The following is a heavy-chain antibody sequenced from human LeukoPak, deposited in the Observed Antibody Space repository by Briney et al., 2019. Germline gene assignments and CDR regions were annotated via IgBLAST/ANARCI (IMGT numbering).Heavy chain of an antibody. CDR1: GYTFTAYY. CDR2: INPKSGGT. J-gene: IGHJ4*02. Sequence: ASVKVSCKASGYTFTAYYMQWVRQAPGQGLEWMGWINPKSGGTKYAQKFQGRVTMTRDTSISTAYMDPNSLGSDDTAVYYCARGSDWNDLFDYWGQGTLVTVSS. V-gene: IGHV1-2*02. D-gene: IGHD1-1*01. CDR3: ARGSDWNDLFDY.